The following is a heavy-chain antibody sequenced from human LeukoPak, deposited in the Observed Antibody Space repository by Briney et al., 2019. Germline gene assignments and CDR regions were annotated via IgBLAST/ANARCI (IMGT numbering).Heavy chain of an antibody. CDR3: ARHEERDMVRGVNIDY. CDR2: IYPGDSDT. V-gene: IGHV5-51*01. J-gene: IGHJ4*02. D-gene: IGHD3-10*01. CDR1: GYSFTGYW. Sequence: GESLKISCKGSGYSFTGYWIAWVRQMPGKGLEWMGIIYPGDSDTRYSPSFQGKVTISAAKSISTAYLQWSSLKASDTAMYYCARHEERDMVRGVNIDYWGQGTLVTVSS.